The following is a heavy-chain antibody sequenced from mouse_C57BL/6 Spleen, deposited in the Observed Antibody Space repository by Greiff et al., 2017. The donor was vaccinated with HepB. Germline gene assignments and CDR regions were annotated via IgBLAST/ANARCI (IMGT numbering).Heavy chain of an antibody. CDR3: ARDSGNCFDY. Sequence: EVKLMESGGGLVKPGGSLKLSCAASGFTFSSYAMSWVRQTPEKRLEWVATISDGGSYTYYPDNVKGRFTISRDNAKNNLYLQMSHLKSEDTAMYYCARDSGNCFDYWGQGTTLTVSS. CDR1: GFTFSSYA. J-gene: IGHJ2*01. V-gene: IGHV5-4*01. D-gene: IGHD1-3*01. CDR2: ISDGGSYT.